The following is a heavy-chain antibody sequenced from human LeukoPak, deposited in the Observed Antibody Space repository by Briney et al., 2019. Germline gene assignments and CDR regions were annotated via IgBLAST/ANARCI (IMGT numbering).Heavy chain of an antibody. CDR1: GFTFSSYG. CDR3: AKEGNNWFDGGIFDY. CDR2: ISYDGSNK. J-gene: IGHJ4*02. D-gene: IGHD1-1*01. Sequence: PGGSLRLSCAASGFTFSSYGMHWVRQAPGKGLEWVAVISYDGSNKYYADSVKGRFTISRDNSKNTLYLQMNSLRAEDTAVYYCAKEGNNWFDGGIFDYWGQGALVTVSS. V-gene: IGHV3-30*18.